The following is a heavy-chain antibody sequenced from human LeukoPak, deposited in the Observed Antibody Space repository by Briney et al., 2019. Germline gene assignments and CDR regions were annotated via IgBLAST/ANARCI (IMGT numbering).Heavy chain of an antibody. CDR3: ARSPGYTGYDLRYDY. J-gene: IGHJ4*02. CDR2: IIPIFGTA. D-gene: IGHD5-12*01. Sequence: CKASGGTFISYAINWVRQAPGQGLEWMGGIIPIFGTANYAQKFQGRVTISADESTSTGYMDLSSLRSEDTAVYFCARSPGYTGYDLRYDYWGQGTLVTVSS. CDR1: GGTFISYA. V-gene: IGHV1-69*01.